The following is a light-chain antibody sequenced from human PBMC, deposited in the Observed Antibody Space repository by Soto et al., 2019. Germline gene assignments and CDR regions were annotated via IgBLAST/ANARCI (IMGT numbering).Light chain of an antibody. CDR2: AAS. Sequence: DIQMTQAPSSPSASVGDRVTITCLASQPIDTSLNWYQQKPGNAPRLLIYAASSLQSGVPLGFSGSGSGTDFTLTISSLQPEDFATYYCQQSYSSPFTFGPGTKVDIK. CDR3: QQSYSSPFT. V-gene: IGKV1-39*01. CDR1: QPIDTS. J-gene: IGKJ3*01.